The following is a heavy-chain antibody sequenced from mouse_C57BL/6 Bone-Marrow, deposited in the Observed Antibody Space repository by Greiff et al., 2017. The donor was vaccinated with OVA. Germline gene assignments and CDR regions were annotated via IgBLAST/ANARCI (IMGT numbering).Heavy chain of an antibody. V-gene: IGHV5-6*01. Sequence: EVQLQQSGGDLVKPGGSLKLSCAASGFTFSSYGMSWVRQTPDKRLEWVATISSGGSYTYYPDSVKGRFTISRDNAKNTLYLQMSSLKSEDTAMYYCARPDYSSWFAYWGQGTLVTVSA. J-gene: IGHJ3*01. CDR2: ISSGGSYT. CDR1: GFTFSSYG. CDR3: ARPDYSSWFAY. D-gene: IGHD1-1*01.